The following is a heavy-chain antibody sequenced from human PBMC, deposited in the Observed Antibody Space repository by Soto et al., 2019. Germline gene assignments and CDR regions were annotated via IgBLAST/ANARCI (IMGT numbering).Heavy chain of an antibody. CDR1: GYTFTGYY. J-gene: IGHJ4*02. Sequence: ASVKVSCKASGYTFTGYYMHWVRQAPGQGLEWMGWINPNSGGTNYAQKFQGWVTMTRDTSISTAYMELSRLRSDDTAVYYCARGLIAALVGFDYWGQGTLVTVSS. CDR2: INPNSGGT. D-gene: IGHD6-6*01. V-gene: IGHV1-2*04. CDR3: ARGLIAALVGFDY.